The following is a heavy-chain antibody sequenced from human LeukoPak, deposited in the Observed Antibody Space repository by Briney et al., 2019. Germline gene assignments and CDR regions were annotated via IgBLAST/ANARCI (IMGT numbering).Heavy chain of an antibody. V-gene: IGHV1-2*02. Sequence: ASVKVSCKASGYTFTGYYMHWGRHAPGQGLEWMGWINPNSGGTNYAQKFQGRVAMTRDTSISTEYMELTRLRSDDTAVYSCARAIGYCSRTSCRYNWFDPWGQGTLVTVSS. CDR3: ARAIGYCSRTSCRYNWFDP. D-gene: IGHD2-2*01. CDR2: INPNSGGT. CDR1: GYTFTGYY. J-gene: IGHJ5*02.